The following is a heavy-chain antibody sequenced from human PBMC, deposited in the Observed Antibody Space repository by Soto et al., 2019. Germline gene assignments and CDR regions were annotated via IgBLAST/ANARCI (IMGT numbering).Heavy chain of an antibody. J-gene: IGHJ4*02. V-gene: IGHV3-11*01. CDR2: ISTRGSTI. CDR3: ARDRGQVWVDY. Sequence: QVHLVESGGGLVKPGGSLRLSCTASGFTFSDFHMNWIRQAPGRGLEWISYISTRGSTIHYVDSVKGRFTISRDNAKNSLYLHLNSLRADDTAVYYCARDRGQVWVDYWGQGTLVTVSS. D-gene: IGHD3-16*01. CDR1: GFTFSDFH.